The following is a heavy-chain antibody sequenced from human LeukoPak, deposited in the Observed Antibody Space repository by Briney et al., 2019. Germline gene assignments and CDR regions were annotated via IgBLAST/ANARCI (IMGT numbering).Heavy chain of an antibody. V-gene: IGHV4-30-2*01. D-gene: IGHD2-15*01. CDR1: GGSISSGGYS. Sequence: SETLSLTCAVSGGSISSGGYSWSWIRQPPGKGLEWIGYIYHSGSTYYNPSLKSRVTISVGRSKNQFSLRLSSVTAADTAVYYCARGGGTSWFDPWGQGTLVTVSS. J-gene: IGHJ5*02. CDR2: IYHSGST. CDR3: ARGGGTSWFDP.